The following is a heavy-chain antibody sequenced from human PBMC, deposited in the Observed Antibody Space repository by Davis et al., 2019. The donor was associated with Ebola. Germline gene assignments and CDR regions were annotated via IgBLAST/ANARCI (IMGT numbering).Heavy chain of an antibody. D-gene: IGHD6-19*01. V-gene: IGHV3-48*01. Sequence: GESLKISCAASGFTFSSYSMNWVRQAPGKGLEWVSYISSSSSTIYYADSVKGRFTISRDNSKNTRYLQMNSLRAEDTAVYYGARTSRGWYSDYWGQGTLVTVSS. CDR3: ARTSRGWYSDY. CDR1: GFTFSSYS. J-gene: IGHJ4*02. CDR2: ISSSSSTI.